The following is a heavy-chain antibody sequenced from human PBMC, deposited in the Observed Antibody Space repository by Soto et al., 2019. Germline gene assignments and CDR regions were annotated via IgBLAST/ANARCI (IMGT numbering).Heavy chain of an antibody. CDR3: ARDEGVRGGTRYYYYGMDV. CDR2: ISAYNGNT. D-gene: IGHD3-10*01. Sequence: ASVKVSCKASGYTFTSYGISWVRQAPGQGLEWMGWISAYNGNTNYAQKLQGRVTMTTDTSTSTAYMELRSLRSDDTAVYYCARDEGVRGGTRYYYYGMDVWGQGTTVTVSS. V-gene: IGHV1-18*01. J-gene: IGHJ6*02. CDR1: GYTFTSYG.